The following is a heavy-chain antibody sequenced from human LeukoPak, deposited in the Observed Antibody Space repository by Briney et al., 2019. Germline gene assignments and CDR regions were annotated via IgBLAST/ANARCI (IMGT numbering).Heavy chain of an antibody. V-gene: IGHV1-18*01. Sequence: ASVKVSCKASGYTFPSYGISWVRQAPGQGLEWMGWISGYYGNTDSAQNLQGRVTMTRDTSTSTAYMELRSLTSDDTAVYYCARRGPVGGGWGFDYWGQGTLVTVSS. CDR2: ISGYYGNT. CDR3: ARRGPVGGGWGFDY. D-gene: IGHD6-19*01. CDR1: GYTFPSYG. J-gene: IGHJ4*02.